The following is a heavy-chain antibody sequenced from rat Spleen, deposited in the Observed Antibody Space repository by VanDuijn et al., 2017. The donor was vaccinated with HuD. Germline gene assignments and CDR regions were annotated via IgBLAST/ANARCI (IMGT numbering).Heavy chain of an antibody. D-gene: IGHD1-9*01. CDR3: ATGRYYGYTYYFDY. J-gene: IGHJ2*01. Sequence: EVQLVETGGGLVQPGRSLKLSCVASGFTFSNYWMYWIRQAPTKGLEWVATISTSGGSTYYRDSVKGRFTISRDNAKNTQYLQMDSLRSEDTATYYCATGRYYGYTYYFDYWGQGVMVTVSS. CDR2: ISTSGGST. V-gene: IGHV5S13*01. CDR1: GFTFSNYW.